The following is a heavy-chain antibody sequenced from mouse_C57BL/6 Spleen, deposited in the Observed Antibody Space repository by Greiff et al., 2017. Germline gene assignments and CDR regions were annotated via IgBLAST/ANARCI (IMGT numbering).Heavy chain of an antibody. Sequence: EVKLVESGGGLVKPGGSLKLSCAASGFTFSSYTMSWVRQTPEKRLEWVATISGGGGNTYYPASVQGRFTISRDNAKNTLYMQMSSLRSEDTALYYCARQLGRSAMDYWGQGTSVTVSS. V-gene: IGHV5-9*01. D-gene: IGHD4-1*01. CDR3: ARQLGRSAMDY. J-gene: IGHJ4*01. CDR1: GFTFSSYT. CDR2: ISGGGGNT.